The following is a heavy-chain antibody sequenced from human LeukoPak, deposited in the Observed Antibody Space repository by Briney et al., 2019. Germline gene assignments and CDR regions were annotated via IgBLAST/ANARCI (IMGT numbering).Heavy chain of an antibody. D-gene: IGHD6-19*01. CDR1: GGSISSGGYS. CDR3: AREPYSSGWVDY. Sequence: PSQTLSLTCAVSGGSISSGGYSWSWIRQPPGKGLEWIGYIHHSGSTYYNPSLKSRVTISVDRSKNQFSLKLSSVTAADTAVYYCAREPYSSGWVDYWGQGTLVTVSS. V-gene: IGHV4-30-2*01. CDR2: IHHSGST. J-gene: IGHJ4*02.